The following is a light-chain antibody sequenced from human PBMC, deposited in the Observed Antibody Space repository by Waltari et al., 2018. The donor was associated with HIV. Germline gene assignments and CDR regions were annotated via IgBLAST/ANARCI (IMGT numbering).Light chain of an antibody. V-gene: IGLV1-51*01. CDR3: GTWDSSLNAGV. CDR1: RSPLTNNH. CDR2: DND. J-gene: IGLJ3*02. Sequence: QSMYPQPPSASAAPGHTVTISSSGTRSPLTNNHVSRYQHLPGAAPKLVLYDNDNRPSGIPDRFSGSKSGASATLVITGLQTGDEGNYYCGTWDSSLNAGVFGGGTKLTVL.